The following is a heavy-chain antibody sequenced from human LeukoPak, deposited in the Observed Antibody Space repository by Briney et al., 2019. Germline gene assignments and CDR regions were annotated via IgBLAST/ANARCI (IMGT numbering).Heavy chain of an antibody. CDR1: GFTFSSYG. V-gene: IGHV3-74*01. J-gene: IGHJ4*02. CDR2: INSDGRST. CDR3: ARVRVGTTYFDY. D-gene: IGHD1-26*01. Sequence: PGRSLRLSCAASGFTFSSYGMHWVRQAPGEGLVWVSRINSDGRSTSYADSVKGRFTISRDNASSTLYLQMNTLRAEDTAVYYCARVRVGTTYFDYWGQGTLVTVSS.